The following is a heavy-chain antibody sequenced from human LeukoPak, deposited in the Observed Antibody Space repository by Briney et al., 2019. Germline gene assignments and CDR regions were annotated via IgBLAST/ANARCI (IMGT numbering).Heavy chain of an antibody. D-gene: IGHD3-10*01. V-gene: IGHV3-30*18. CDR2: ISCDGSNK. CDR1: GFTFSSYG. CDR3: AKDGSSGSFSYYYYGMDV. Sequence: PGRSLRLSCAASGFTFSSYGMHWVRQAPGKGLEWVAVISCDGSNKYYADSVKGRFTISRDNSKNTLYLQMNSLRAEDTAVYYCAKDGSSGSFSYYYYGMDVWGKGTTVTVSS. J-gene: IGHJ6*04.